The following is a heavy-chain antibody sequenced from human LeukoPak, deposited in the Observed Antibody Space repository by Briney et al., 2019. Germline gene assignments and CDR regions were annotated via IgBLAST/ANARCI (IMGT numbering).Heavy chain of an antibody. CDR1: GFTFSSYA. Sequence: PGGSLRLSCAASGFTFSSYAMSWVRQTPGKGLEWVSSISSSGTYIYYADSMKGRFTISRDNTKNSLYLQMTTVRAEDSAIYYCARADDSEEGFDYWGQGTLVTVSS. D-gene: IGHD2-15*01. J-gene: IGHJ4*02. V-gene: IGHV3-21*01. CDR2: ISSSGTYI. CDR3: ARADDSEEGFDY.